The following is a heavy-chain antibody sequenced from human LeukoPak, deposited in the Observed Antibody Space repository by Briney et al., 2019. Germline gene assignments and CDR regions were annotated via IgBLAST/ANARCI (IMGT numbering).Heavy chain of an antibody. CDR1: GGSISNYF. J-gene: IGHJ6*03. CDR3: ARAVGSVGSLLGYYYYYMDV. Sequence: PSETLSLTCTVSGGSISNYFWSWIRQPPGQGLEWIGYIYFTGRTNYNPSLKSRVTTSIDTSENQFSLQLTSVTAADTAVYYCARAVGSVGSLLGYYYYYMDVWGRGTTVTVSS. V-gene: IGHV4-59*01. D-gene: IGHD1-26*01. CDR2: IYFTGRT.